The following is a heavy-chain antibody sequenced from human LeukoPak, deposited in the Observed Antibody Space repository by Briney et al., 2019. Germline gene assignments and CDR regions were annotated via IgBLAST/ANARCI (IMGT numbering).Heavy chain of an antibody. V-gene: IGHV3-30*02. D-gene: IGHD1-1*01. Sequence: GGSLRLSCASSGFSFSDYAICWVRETPGKELEGVAFIRYDGSNKIYADYVKGRFTISRDNSYNTVYLQMTGLRAEDTAVYYCAKDGESGIQYTQGYFDYWGQGTLVTVSS. J-gene: IGHJ4*02. CDR1: GFSFSDYA. CDR2: IRYDGSNK. CDR3: AKDGESGIQYTQGYFDY.